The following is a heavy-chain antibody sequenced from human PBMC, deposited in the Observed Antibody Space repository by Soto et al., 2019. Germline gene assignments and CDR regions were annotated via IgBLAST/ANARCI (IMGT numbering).Heavy chain of an antibody. CDR3: ARVEYSSSSPYYGMDV. CDR1: GGTFSSYA. Sequence: SVKVSCKASGGTFSSYAISWVRQAPGQGLEWMGGIIPIFGTANYAQKFQGRVTITADESTSTAYMELSSLRSEETAAYYCARVEYSSSSPYYGMDVWGQGTTVTVSS. J-gene: IGHJ6*02. CDR2: IIPIFGTA. D-gene: IGHD6-6*01. V-gene: IGHV1-69*13.